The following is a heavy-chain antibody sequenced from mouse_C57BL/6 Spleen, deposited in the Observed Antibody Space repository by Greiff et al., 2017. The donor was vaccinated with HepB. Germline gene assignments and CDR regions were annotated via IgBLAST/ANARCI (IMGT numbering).Heavy chain of an antibody. CDR3: DRYGSNYGDWYFDV. Sequence: QVQLQQSGAELVRPGTSVKVSCKASGYAFTNYLIEWVKQRPGQGLEWIGVIYPGSGGTNYNEKFKGKATLTANKSSSTAYMHLSSLTSEDSAVYFCDRYGSNYGDWYFDVWVTGTTVTVSS. D-gene: IGHD1-1*01. V-gene: IGHV1-54*01. CDR2: IYPGSGGT. J-gene: IGHJ1*03. CDR1: GYAFTNYL.